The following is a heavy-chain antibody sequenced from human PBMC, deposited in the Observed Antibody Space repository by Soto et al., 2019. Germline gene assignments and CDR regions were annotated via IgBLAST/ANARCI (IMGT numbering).Heavy chain of an antibody. V-gene: IGHV4-59*01. J-gene: IGHJ6*02. CDR1: GGPISSYY. CDR3: ARDSPPGYSSGWYSYYYYGMDV. Sequence: KPSETLSLTSTVSGGPISSYYWSWIRQPPGKGLEWIGYIYYSGSTNYNPSLKSRVTISVDTSKNQFSLKLSSVTAADTAVYYCARDSPPGYSSGWYSYYYYGMDVWGQGTTVT. CDR2: IYYSGST. D-gene: IGHD6-19*01.